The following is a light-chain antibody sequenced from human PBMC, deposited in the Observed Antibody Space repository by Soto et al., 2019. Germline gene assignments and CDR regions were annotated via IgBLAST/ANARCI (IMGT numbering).Light chain of an antibody. CDR3: SSYTSSSIDYV. V-gene: IGLV2-14*01. CDR1: SSDVGGYNY. CDR2: EVS. J-gene: IGLJ1*01. Sequence: QSALTQPASVSGSPGQSITISCTGTSSDVGGYNYVSWYQQHPGKAPKLMFYEVSNRPSGVPNRFSGSKSGNTASLTISGLQAEDEADYYCSSYTSSSIDYVFGTGTKLTVL.